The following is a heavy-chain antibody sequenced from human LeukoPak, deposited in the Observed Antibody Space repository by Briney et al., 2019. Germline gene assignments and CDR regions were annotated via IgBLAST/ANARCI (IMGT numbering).Heavy chain of an antibody. D-gene: IGHD6-19*01. J-gene: IGHJ4*02. V-gene: IGHV6-1*01. Sequence: SQTLSRTRAMSGASVTSNSAAWNWIRQSPSRGLKWLGRTYYRTKWYNDYAVSVKSRITINPDTSKNQFSLQLNSVTPEDTAVYYCARGVGIAVAGLDYWGQGTLVTVSS. CDR3: ARGVGIAVAGLDY. CDR2: TYYRTKWYN. CDR1: GASVTSNSAA.